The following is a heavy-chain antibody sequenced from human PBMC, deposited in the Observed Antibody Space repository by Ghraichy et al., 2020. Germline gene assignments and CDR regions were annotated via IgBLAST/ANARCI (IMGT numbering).Heavy chain of an antibody. D-gene: IGHD5-24*01. Sequence: GGSLRLSCAASGFTFTNYAMSWVRQAPGKGLEWVSSISGSGIGTYYADSVKGRFTISRDNSKNTVSLQMNSLKAEDTAMYYCAKTRKNGYNSVNKWGQGTLVTVSS. CDR1: GFTFTNYA. CDR2: ISGSGIGT. J-gene: IGHJ4*02. V-gene: IGHV3-23*01. CDR3: AKTRKNGYNSVNK.